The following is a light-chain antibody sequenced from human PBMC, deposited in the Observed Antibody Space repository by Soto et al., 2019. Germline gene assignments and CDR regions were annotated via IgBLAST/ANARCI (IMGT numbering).Light chain of an antibody. CDR1: SSNIGATYD. J-gene: IGLJ1*01. Sequence: QSVLTQPPSVSGAPGQRVTISCTGSSSNIGATYDVQWYQQLPGTAPKLPIYGNSNRPSGVPDRFSGSKSGTSASLAITGLQADDEADYYCQSYDSSLSAHYVFGTGTKLTVL. CDR2: GNS. V-gene: IGLV1-40*01. CDR3: QSYDSSLSAHYV.